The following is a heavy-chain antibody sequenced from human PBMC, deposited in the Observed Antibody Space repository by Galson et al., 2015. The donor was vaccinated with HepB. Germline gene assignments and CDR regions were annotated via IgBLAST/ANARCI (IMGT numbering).Heavy chain of an antibody. J-gene: IGHJ3*02. CDR1: GYTLTELS. V-gene: IGHV1-24*01. CDR2: FDPEDGET. D-gene: IGHD3-22*01. CDR3: ATGPLGYIVVAPPGAFDI. Sequence: CKVSGYTLTELSMHWVRQAPGKGLEWMGGFDPEDGETIYAQKFQGRVTMTEDTSTDTAYMELSSLRSEDTAVYYCATGPLGYIVVAPPGAFDIWGQGTMVTVSS.